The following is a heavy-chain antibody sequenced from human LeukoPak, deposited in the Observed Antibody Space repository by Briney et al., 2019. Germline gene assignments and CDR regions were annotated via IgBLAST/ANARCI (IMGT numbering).Heavy chain of an antibody. CDR2: ISGTSNTI. CDR3: ARDLGSYSSGWYMGFDY. V-gene: IGHV3-48*01. Sequence: GGSLRLSCVASGFTFSTYSMNWVRQAPGKGLEWVSYISGTSNTIYYADSVKGRFTISRDNAKNSLYLQVNSLRVEDTAIYYCARDLGSYSSGWYMGFDYWGQGTLVTVSS. CDR1: GFTFSTYS. D-gene: IGHD6-19*01. J-gene: IGHJ4*02.